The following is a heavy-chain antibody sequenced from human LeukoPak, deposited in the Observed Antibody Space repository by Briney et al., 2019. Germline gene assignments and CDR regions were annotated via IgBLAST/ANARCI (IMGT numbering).Heavy chain of an antibody. CDR3: AKRNRGLNI. V-gene: IGHV3-30*02. J-gene: IGHJ3*02. D-gene: IGHD3-16*01. Sequence: GGSLRLSCAASGFTFSTYGMHWVRQAPGKGLEWVAFIRYDGRNKYYADSVKGRFTISRDNSKNTVFLQMNSLRAEDTAVYYCAKRNRGLNIWGQGTMVTVS. CDR1: GFTFSTYG. CDR2: IRYDGRNK.